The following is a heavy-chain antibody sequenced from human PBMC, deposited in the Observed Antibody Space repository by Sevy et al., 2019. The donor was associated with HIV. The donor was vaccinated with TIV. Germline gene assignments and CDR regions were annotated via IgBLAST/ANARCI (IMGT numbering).Heavy chain of an antibody. CDR3: ARGPPDGSYDYFDY. CDR2: IYSGGNT. J-gene: IGHJ4*02. Sequence: GGSLRLSCAASGFTVSNNYISWVRQAPGKGLEWVSAIYSGGNTYYAESVKGRFIISRDNVKNTLYLQMNSLRADDTAVYYCARGPPDGSYDYFDYWGQGTLVTVSS. D-gene: IGHD1-26*01. V-gene: IGHV3-53*01. CDR1: GFTVSNNY.